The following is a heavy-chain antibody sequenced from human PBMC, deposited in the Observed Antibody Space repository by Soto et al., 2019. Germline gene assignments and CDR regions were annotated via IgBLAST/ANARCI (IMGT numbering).Heavy chain of an antibody. Sequence: SETLSLTCTVSGGSISSSSYYWGWIRQPPGKGLEWIGRIYHSGSTNYNPSLKSRVTISVDKSKNQFSLKLSSVTAADTAVYYCAAAILEDYYMDVWGKGTTVTVSS. V-gene: IGHV4-39*07. J-gene: IGHJ6*03. CDR1: GGSISSSSYY. CDR3: AAAILEDYYMDV. CDR2: IYHSGST. D-gene: IGHD3-3*01.